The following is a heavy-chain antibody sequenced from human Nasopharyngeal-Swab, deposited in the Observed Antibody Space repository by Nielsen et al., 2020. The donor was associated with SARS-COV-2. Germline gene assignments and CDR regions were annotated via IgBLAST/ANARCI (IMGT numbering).Heavy chain of an antibody. CDR1: GFTFSSYA. J-gene: IGHJ4*02. CDR2: ISGGGGGT. CDR3: ARYDDYYDSSGYAY. V-gene: IGHV3-23*01. Sequence: GESLKISCAASGFTFSSYAMAWVRQAPGKGLEWVSTISGGGGGTYYADSVKGRFTISRDNSKNTLYLQMNSLRAEDTAVYYCARYDDYYDSSGYAYWGQGTLVTVSS. D-gene: IGHD3-22*01.